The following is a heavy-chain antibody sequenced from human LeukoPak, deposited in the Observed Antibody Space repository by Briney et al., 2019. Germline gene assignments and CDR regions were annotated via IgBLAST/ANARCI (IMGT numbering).Heavy chain of an antibody. V-gene: IGHV3-30*18. CDR1: GFTFSSSA. D-gene: IGHD3-22*01. J-gene: IGHJ4*02. CDR2: ISYDESNK. Sequence: GGSLRLSCAASGFTFSSSAMHWVRQAPGKGLEWVAFISYDESNKYYADSVKGRFTISRDNSKNTLYLQMNSLRAEDTAVYYCAKDGMYYYDSSGYHHLDYWGQGTLVTVSS. CDR3: AKDGMYYYDSSGYHHLDY.